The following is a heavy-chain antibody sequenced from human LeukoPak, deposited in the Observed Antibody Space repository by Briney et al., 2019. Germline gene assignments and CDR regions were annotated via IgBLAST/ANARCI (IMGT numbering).Heavy chain of an antibody. D-gene: IGHD6-19*01. Sequence: GGSLRLSCAASGFTFSSYGMHWVRQAPGKGLEWVAFIRYDGSNKYYADSVKGRFTISRDNSKNTLYLQMNSLRAEDTAVYYRANTGYSSGWRHFDYWGQGTLVTVSS. CDR1: GFTFSSYG. J-gene: IGHJ4*02. CDR3: ANTGYSSGWRHFDY. V-gene: IGHV3-30*02. CDR2: IRYDGSNK.